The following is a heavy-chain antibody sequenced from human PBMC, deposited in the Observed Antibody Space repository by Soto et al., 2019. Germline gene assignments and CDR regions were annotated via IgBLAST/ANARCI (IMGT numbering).Heavy chain of an antibody. V-gene: IGHV1-24*01. J-gene: IGHJ2*01. D-gene: IGHD6-19*01. CDR1: GYTLTELS. CDR2: FDPEDGET. Sequence: ASVKVSCKVSGYTLTELSMHWVREAPGKGLEWMGGFDPEDGETIYAQKFQGRVTMTEDTSTDTAYMELSSLRSEDTAVYYCATEKGYSSGWYFELWGRGTLVTVSS. CDR3: ATEKGYSSGWYFEL.